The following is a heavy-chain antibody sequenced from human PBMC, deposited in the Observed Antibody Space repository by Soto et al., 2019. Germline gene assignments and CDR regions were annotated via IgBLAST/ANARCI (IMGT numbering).Heavy chain of an antibody. CDR1: GYTFTSYA. Sequence: ASVKVSCKASGYTFTSYAMHWVRQAPGQRLEWMGWINAGNGNTKYSQKFQGRVTITRDTSASTAYMELSSLRSDDTAVYYCAGPIAVASEPGDYWGQGTLVTVSS. V-gene: IGHV1-3*01. CDR3: AGPIAVASEPGDY. CDR2: INAGNGNT. J-gene: IGHJ4*02. D-gene: IGHD6-19*01.